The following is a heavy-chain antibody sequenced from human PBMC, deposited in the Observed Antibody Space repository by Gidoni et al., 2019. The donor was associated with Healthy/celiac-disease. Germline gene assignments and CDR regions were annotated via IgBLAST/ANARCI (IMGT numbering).Heavy chain of an antibody. V-gene: IGHV4-39*01. Sequence: QLQLQESGPGLVTPSETLSPTCTVSGGPISSNSSYWGWIRPPPGKGLEWIGSIYYSGSTYYNPSLKSRVTIAVDTAKNQFSLKLSSVTAADTAVYYCARLVVVPAGKGVLRYFDWLPKAFDIWGQGTMVTVSS. D-gene: IGHD3-9*01. CDR3: ARLVVVPAGKGVLRYFDWLPKAFDI. J-gene: IGHJ3*02. CDR2: IYYSGST. CDR1: GGPISSNSSY.